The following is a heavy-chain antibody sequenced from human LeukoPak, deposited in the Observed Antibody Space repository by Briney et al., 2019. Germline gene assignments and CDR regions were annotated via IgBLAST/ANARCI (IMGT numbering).Heavy chain of an antibody. Sequence: GASVKVSCKASGYTFTGYYMHWVRQAPGQGLEWMGWINPNSGGTNYAQKFQGRVTMTRDTSISTAYMELSRLRSDDTAVYYCARDVQIMTTVTNWFDPWGQGTLVTVSS. V-gene: IGHV1-2*02. D-gene: IGHD4-17*01. CDR3: ARDVQIMTTVTNWFDP. J-gene: IGHJ5*02. CDR2: INPNSGGT. CDR1: GYTFTGYY.